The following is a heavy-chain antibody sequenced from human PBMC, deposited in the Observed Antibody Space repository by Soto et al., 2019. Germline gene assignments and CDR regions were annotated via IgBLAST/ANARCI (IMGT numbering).Heavy chain of an antibody. V-gene: IGHV4-31*03. CDR2: IYYSGST. CDR3: ARVDDVDMVAPYYFDY. Sequence: SETLSLTCTVSGGSISSGGYYWSWIRQHPGKGLEWIGYIYYSGSTYYNPSLKSRVTIPVDTSKNQFSLKLSSVTAADTAVYYCARVDDVDMVAPYYFDYWGQGTLVTVSS. CDR1: GGSISSGGYY. D-gene: IGHD5-12*01. J-gene: IGHJ4*02.